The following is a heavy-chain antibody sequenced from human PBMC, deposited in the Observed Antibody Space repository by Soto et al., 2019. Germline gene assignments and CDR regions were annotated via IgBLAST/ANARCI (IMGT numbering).Heavy chain of an antibody. D-gene: IGHD6-13*01. CDR2: IYYSGST. V-gene: IGHV4-61*01. Sequence: PSETLSLTCTVSGGSVSSSSFYWTWIRQSPGKGLEWIGYIYYSGSTNYNPSLKSRVTISLDTSKSQFSLKLSSVTAADTAVYYCARQGIRTHGMDVWGQGTTVTVSS. CDR1: GGSVSSSSFY. J-gene: IGHJ6*02. CDR3: ARQGIRTHGMDV.